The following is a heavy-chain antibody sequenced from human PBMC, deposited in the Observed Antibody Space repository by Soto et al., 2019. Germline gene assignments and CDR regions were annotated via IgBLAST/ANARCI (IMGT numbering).Heavy chain of an antibody. CDR3: ARQGGAYSFDS. Sequence: LCGGSISSYYWSWIRQPPGKGLEWIGYIYYSGSTNYNPSLKSRVTISVDTSKNQFSLKLSSVTAADTAVYYCARQGGAYSFDSWGQGTLVTVSS. CDR2: IYYSGST. CDR1: GGSISSYY. V-gene: IGHV4-59*08. J-gene: IGHJ4*02. D-gene: IGHD3-16*01.